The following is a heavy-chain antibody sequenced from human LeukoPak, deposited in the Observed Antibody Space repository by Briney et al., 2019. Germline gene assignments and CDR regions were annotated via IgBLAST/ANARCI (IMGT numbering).Heavy chain of an antibody. CDR1: GFTFSSYA. J-gene: IGHJ4*02. CDR3: ARDLGGPDY. Sequence: PGGSLRLSCAASGFTFSSYAMNWVRQAPGKGLEWVSFIDSSSSSSSNIRYADSVKCRFAISRDNAKNSLYLQMNSLRAEDTAVYYCARDLGGPDYWGQGTLVTVSS. D-gene: IGHD3-16*01. V-gene: IGHV3-21*01. CDR2: IDSSSSSSSNI.